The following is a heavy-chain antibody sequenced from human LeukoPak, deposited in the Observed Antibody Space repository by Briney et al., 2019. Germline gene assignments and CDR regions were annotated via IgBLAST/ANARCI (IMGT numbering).Heavy chain of an antibody. J-gene: IGHJ4*02. V-gene: IGHV3-11*04. CDR1: GFSFSDYY. CDR2: ISSSGDTM. CDR3: ARVMGNYASDY. D-gene: IGHD1-7*01. Sequence: GGSLRLSCAASGFSFSDYYMSWLRQAPGKGLEGVSYISSSGDTMSYADSVKGRFTISRDNAKNSLYLQMSSLRAENSAIYYCARVMGNYASDYWGQGALVTVSS.